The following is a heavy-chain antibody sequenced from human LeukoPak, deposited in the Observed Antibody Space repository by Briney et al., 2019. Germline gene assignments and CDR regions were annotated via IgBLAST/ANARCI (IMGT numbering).Heavy chain of an antibody. CDR2: ISWNSGSI. J-gene: IGHJ4*02. CDR3: ARDTNTYYYGSGSYSNEGFDY. V-gene: IGHV3-9*01. Sequence: GGSLRLSCAASGFTFDDYAMHWVRQAPGKGLEWVSGISWNSGSIGYADSVKGRFTISRDNAKNSLYLQMNSLRAEDTAVYYCARDTNTYYYGSGSYSNEGFDYWGQGTLVTVSS. CDR1: GFTFDDYA. D-gene: IGHD3-10*01.